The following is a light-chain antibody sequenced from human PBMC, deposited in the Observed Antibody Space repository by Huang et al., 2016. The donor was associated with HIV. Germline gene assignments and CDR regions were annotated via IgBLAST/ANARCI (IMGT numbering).Light chain of an antibody. CDR1: QTVSTNY. Sequence: EIVLTQSPGTLSLSPGERATLSCRASQTVSTNYLAWYQQRPGQAPRLLIYGASSRATGIPDKFSVSGSGTDFTLTISRLEPEDFAVYYCHQYGSSPYTFGQGTKLEIK. CDR3: HQYGSSPYT. J-gene: IGKJ2*01. V-gene: IGKV3-20*01. CDR2: GAS.